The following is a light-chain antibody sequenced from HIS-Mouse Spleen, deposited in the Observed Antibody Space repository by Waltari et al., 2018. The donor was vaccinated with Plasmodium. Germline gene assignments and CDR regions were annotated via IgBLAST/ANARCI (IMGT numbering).Light chain of an antibody. CDR3: QQYDNLPPLFT. Sequence: DIKMTQSPSSLSASVGDRVTITCQASQDISNYLNWYQQNPGKAPKLLIYDASNLETGVPSRFSGSGSGTDFTFTISSLQPEDIATYYCQQYDNLPPLFTFGPGTKVDIK. CDR1: QDISNY. J-gene: IGKJ3*01. V-gene: IGKV1-33*01. CDR2: DAS.